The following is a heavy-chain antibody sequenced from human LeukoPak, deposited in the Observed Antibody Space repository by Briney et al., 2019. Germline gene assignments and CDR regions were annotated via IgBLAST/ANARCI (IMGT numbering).Heavy chain of an antibody. CDR1: GFTLSSYA. V-gene: IGHV3-23*01. J-gene: IGHJ4*02. Sequence: GGSLRLPCAASGFTLSSYAMSWVRQAPGKGLEWVSSISASGGGTYYADSVKGRFTISRDTSKNTLYLQMNSLRAEDTAVYYCAPLAATTDYWGQGTLVTVSS. D-gene: IGHD5-12*01. CDR2: ISASGGGT. CDR3: APLAATTDY.